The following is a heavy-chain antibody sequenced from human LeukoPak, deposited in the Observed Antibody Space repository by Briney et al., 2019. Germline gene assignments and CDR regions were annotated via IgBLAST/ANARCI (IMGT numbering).Heavy chain of an antibody. V-gene: IGHV3-7*01. CDR3: ARDQGAAGDY. J-gene: IGHJ4*02. CDR2: INEDGSEK. Sequence: PGGPLRLSCAASGFTFSTYWMTWVRQAPGKGLEWVANINEDGSEKFYVDSVKGRFTIYRDNAKKSVYLQMNSLIAEDTALYYCARDQGAAGDYWGQGTLVTVSS. D-gene: IGHD6-13*01. CDR1: GFTFSTYW.